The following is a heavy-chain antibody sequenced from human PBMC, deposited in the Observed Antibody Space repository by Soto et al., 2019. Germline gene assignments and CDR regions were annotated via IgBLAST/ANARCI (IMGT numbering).Heavy chain of an antibody. V-gene: IGHV4-34*01. Sequence: ETLSLTCAVYGGSFSGYYWSWIRQPPGKGLEWIGEINHSGSTNYNPSLKSRVTISVDTSKNQFSLKLSSVTAADTAVYYCARGFRYYGSGSLKPYNWFDPWGQGTLVTVSS. CDR2: INHSGST. CDR1: GGSFSGYY. J-gene: IGHJ5*02. D-gene: IGHD3-10*01. CDR3: ARGFRYYGSGSLKPYNWFDP.